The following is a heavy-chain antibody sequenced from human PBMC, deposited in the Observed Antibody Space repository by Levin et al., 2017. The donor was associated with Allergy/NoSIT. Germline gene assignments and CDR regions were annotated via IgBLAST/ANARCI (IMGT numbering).Heavy chain of an antibody. J-gene: IGHJ6*02. CDR2: IWYDGSNK. D-gene: IGHD6-19*01. CDR1: GFTFSSYG. V-gene: IGHV3-33*01. CDR3: ARGVAGRGNYNYYGMDV. Sequence: SCAASGFTFSSYGMHWVRQAPGKGLEWVAVIWYDGSNKYYADSVKGRFTISRDNSKNTLYLQMNSLRVEDTAVYYCARGVAGRGNYNYYGMDVWGPGTTVTVSS.